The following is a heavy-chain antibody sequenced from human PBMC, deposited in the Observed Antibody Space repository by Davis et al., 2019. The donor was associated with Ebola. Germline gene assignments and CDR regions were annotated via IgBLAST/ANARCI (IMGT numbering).Heavy chain of an antibody. Sequence: PGGSLRLSCAASGFTFSRFGMHWVRQAPGKGLEWVTSILYDGSEKFYADSVKGRFTISRDNSKNTLYLQMNSLRAEDTAVYYCASTGGYCSSTSCYYYYYGMDVWGQGTTATVSS. CDR1: GFTFSRFG. J-gene: IGHJ6*02. CDR2: ILYDGSEK. D-gene: IGHD2-2*01. CDR3: ASTGGYCSSTSCYYYYYGMDV. V-gene: IGHV3-30*03.